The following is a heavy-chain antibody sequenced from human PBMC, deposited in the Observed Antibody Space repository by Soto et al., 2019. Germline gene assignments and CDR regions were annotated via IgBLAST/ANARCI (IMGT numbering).Heavy chain of an antibody. V-gene: IGHV4-39*01. Sequence: QLQLQESGPGLVKPSETLSLTCTVSGGSISSSSYYWGWIRQPPGKGLEWIGSIYYSGSTYYNPSLKRRVTISVDTSKNQFSLKLSSVTAADTAVYYCARHGRYCSSTSCANDAFDIWGQGTMVTVSS. CDR1: GGSISSSSYY. CDR2: IYYSGST. D-gene: IGHD2-2*01. J-gene: IGHJ3*02. CDR3: ARHGRYCSSTSCANDAFDI.